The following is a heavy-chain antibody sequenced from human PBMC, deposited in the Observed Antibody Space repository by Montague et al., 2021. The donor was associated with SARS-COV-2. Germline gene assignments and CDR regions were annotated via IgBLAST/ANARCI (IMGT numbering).Heavy chain of an antibody. J-gene: IGHJ4*02. CDR1: GASVSSINW. D-gene: IGHD6-13*01. CDR2: IHHTGII. Sequence: SETLSLTCAVSGASVSSINWWSWVRQPPGRGLEWIAEIHHTGIIYFNPSLRSRGLISLDSSKNQFSLTLNPVTAADTATYYCASHRVFQQLYSWGQGTLVSVS. CDR3: ASHRVFQQLYS. V-gene: IGHV4-4*02.